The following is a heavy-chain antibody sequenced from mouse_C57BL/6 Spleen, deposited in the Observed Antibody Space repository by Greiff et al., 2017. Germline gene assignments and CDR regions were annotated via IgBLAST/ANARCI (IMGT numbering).Heavy chain of an antibody. CDR3: AKGDYDGYYFDY. V-gene: IGHV1-52*01. J-gene: IGHJ2*01. CDR2: IDPSDSET. CDR1: GYTFTSYW. Sequence: QVQLQQPGAELVRPGSSVKLSCKASGYTFTSYWLHWVKPRPIQGLEWIGNIDPSDSETHYNQKFKDKATLTVAKSSSTAYMQLSSLTSEDSAVYYCAKGDYDGYYFDYWGQGTTRTVSS. D-gene: IGHD2-4*01.